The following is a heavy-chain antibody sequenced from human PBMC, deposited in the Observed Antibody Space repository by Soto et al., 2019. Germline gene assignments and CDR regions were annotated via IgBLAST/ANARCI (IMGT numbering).Heavy chain of an antibody. CDR1: GGSISSSSYY. Sequence: SETLSLICTVSGGSISSSSYYWGWIRQPPGKGLEWIGSIYYSGSTYYNPSLKSRVTISVDTSKNQFSLKLSSVTAADTAVYYCARQSGEQWLVRRNWFDPWGQGTLVTVSS. J-gene: IGHJ5*02. CDR2: IYYSGST. CDR3: ARQSGEQWLVRRNWFDP. V-gene: IGHV4-39*01. D-gene: IGHD6-19*01.